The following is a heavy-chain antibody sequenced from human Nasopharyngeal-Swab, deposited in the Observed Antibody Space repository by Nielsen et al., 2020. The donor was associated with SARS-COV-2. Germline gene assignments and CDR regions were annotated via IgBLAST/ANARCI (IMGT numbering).Heavy chain of an antibody. J-gene: IGHJ4*02. CDR3: ARLEYYFDY. CDR2: NYYSGST. V-gene: IGHV4-59*08. Sequence: SETLSLTCTVSGGSISSYYWSWIRQPPGKGLEWIGYNYYSGSTNYNPSLKSRVTISVDTSKNQFSLKLSSVTAADTAVYYCARLEYYFDYWGQGTLVTVSS. CDR1: GGSISSYY.